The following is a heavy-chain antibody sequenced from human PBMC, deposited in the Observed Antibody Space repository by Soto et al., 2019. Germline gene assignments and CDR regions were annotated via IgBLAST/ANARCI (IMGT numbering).Heavy chain of an antibody. D-gene: IGHD4-17*01. CDR2: IIPIFGTA. V-gene: IGHV1-69*01. Sequence: QVQLVQSGAEVKKPGSSVKVSCKASGGTFSSYAISWVRQAPGQGLEWMGGIIPIFGTANYAQKFQGRVTITAEESTSTAYMELSSLRSEDTAVYYCARGRGPTVTTGNGMDVWGQGTTVTVSS. J-gene: IGHJ6*02. CDR3: ARGRGPTVTTGNGMDV. CDR1: GGTFSSYA.